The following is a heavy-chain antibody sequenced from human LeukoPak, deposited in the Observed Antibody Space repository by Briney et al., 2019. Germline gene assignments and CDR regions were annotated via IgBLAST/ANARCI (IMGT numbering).Heavy chain of an antibody. Sequence: GGSPRLSCAASGFTFSSYAMSWVRQAPGKGLEWVSAISGSGGSTYYADSVKGRFTISRDNSKNTLYLQMNSLRAEDTAVYYCAKDCYGSGSYYNPLGYWGQGTLVTVSS. CDR2: ISGSGGST. CDR3: AKDCYGSGSYYNPLGY. CDR1: GFTFSSYA. V-gene: IGHV3-23*01. D-gene: IGHD3-10*01. J-gene: IGHJ4*02.